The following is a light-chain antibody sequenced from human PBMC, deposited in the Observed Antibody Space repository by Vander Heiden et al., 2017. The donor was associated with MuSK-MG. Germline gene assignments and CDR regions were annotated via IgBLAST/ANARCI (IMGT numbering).Light chain of an antibody. V-gene: IGKV1-39*01. CDR1: QSISSY. CDR2: AAS. Sequence: DIQMTQSPSSMSASVGDRVTITCRASQSISSYLTWYPQKPGKAPKLLIYAASSLQSGVPSRFSGSGSVTDFTLTISSLQPEDCATYYCQQGYSTLLTFGGGTKVEIK. J-gene: IGKJ4*01. CDR3: QQGYSTLLT.